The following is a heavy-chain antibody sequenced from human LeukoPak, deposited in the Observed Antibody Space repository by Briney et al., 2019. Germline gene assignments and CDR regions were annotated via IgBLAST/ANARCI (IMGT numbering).Heavy chain of an antibody. J-gene: IGHJ4*02. CDR1: GFTFDDYA. D-gene: IGHD5-18*01. CDR3: AKDISYRGYSYGYDY. Sequence: QAGGSLRLSRAASGFTFDDYAMHWVRQAPGKGLEWVSGISWNSGSIGYADSVKGRFTISRDNAKNSLYLQMNSLRAEDTALYYCAKDISYRGYSYGYDYWGQGTLVTVSS. V-gene: IGHV3-9*01. CDR2: ISWNSGSI.